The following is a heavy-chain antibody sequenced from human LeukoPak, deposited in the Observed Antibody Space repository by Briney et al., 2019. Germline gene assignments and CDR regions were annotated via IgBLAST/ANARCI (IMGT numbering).Heavy chain of an antibody. CDR1: GPSLTSYY. CDR2: IYYTGII. Sequence: PSETLSLTCTVSGPSLTSYYWSWIRQSPGKGLEYIGYIYYTGIINYYRSLKSRVTISVDVSRKQFSLHVKSVTTADTAVYFCARLMNVNDTSAYYYVMDVWGQGTPVTVS. V-gene: IGHV4-59*01. J-gene: IGHJ6*02. CDR3: ARLMNVNDTSAYYYVMDV. D-gene: IGHD6-19*01.